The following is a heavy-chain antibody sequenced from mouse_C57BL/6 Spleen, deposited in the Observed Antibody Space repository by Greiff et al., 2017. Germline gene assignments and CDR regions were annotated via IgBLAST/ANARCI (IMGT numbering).Heavy chain of an antibody. CDR1: GYTFTDYY. CDR3: ASWIRGLFDY. Sequence: VQLQQSGPELVKPGASVKISCKASGYTFTDYYMNWVKQSHGKSLEWIGDINPNNGGTSYNQKFKGKATLTVDKSSSTAYMELRSLTSEDSAVYYCASWIRGLFDYWGQGTTLTVSS. V-gene: IGHV1-26*01. D-gene: IGHD2-4*01. CDR2: INPNNGGT. J-gene: IGHJ2*01.